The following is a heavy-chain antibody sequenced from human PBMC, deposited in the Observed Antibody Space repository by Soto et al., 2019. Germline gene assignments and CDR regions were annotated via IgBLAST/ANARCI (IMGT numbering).Heavy chain of an antibody. D-gene: IGHD6-19*01. CDR2: INAGNGKT. CDR3: ARDARDGGSGWYHNDC. Sequence: QFQLVQSGAEVKKPGASVQISCKASGYTFTKYVLHLVRQAPGQRLEWMGWINAGNGKTKYSQNVQDRVTITTDTSASTTYMELSSLRSEDTAVYYCARDARDGGSGWYHNDCWGQGTLVTVSS. J-gene: IGHJ4*02. V-gene: IGHV1-3*01. CDR1: GYTFTKYV.